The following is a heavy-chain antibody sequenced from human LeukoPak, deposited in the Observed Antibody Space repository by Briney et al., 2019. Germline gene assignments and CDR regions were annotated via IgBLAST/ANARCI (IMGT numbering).Heavy chain of an antibody. D-gene: IGHD5-24*01. Sequence: ASVNVSFKASVSTFTGYYMHWVRHAPGQGLEWMGWINPNSGGTNYAQKFQGKVTMNRDTSISTAYMELSRLRSDDTAVYYCARDRLGPRDGYNPYYFDYWGQGTLVTVSS. CDR3: ARDRLGPRDGYNPYYFDY. CDR2: INPNSGGT. CDR1: VSTFTGYY. J-gene: IGHJ4*02. V-gene: IGHV1-2*02.